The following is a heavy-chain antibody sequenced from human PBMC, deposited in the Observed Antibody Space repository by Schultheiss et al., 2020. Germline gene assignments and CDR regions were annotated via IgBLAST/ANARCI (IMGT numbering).Heavy chain of an antibody. CDR2: ISSSGSTI. CDR3: ARRWGSGSWYFDY. V-gene: IGHV3-48*03. CDR1: GFTFSSYE. J-gene: IGHJ4*02. Sequence: GGSLRLSCAASGFTFSSYEMNWVRQAPGKGLEWVSYISSSGSTIYYADSVKGRFTISRDNAKNSLYLQMNSLRAEDTAVYYCARRWGSGSWYFDYWGQGALVTVSS. D-gene: IGHD6-13*01.